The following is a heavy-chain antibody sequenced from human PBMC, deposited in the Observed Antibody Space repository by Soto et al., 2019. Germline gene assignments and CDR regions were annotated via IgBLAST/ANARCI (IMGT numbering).Heavy chain of an antibody. CDR1: GVAISSSSYY. CDR2: INYSGST. CDR3: ARHLFSLGQIDY. D-gene: IGHD6-13*01. J-gene: IGHJ4*02. V-gene: IGHV4-39*01. Sequence: SETLSLTCTVSGVAISSSSYYWCWIRQPPGKGLEWIGSINYSGSTYYNPSLKSRVTISVDTSKNQFSLKLTSVTAADTAVYYCARHLFSLGQIDYWGQGTLVTVSS.